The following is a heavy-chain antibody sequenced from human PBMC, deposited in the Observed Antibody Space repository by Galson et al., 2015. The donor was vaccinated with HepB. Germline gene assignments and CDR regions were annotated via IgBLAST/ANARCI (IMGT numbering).Heavy chain of an antibody. D-gene: IGHD4-23*01. Sequence: SLRLSCAASGFTFRSYSMNWVRQAPGKGLEWVSFINSGGSDIHYADSVMGRFTISRDNAKDSLFLQMNNLRDEDTAVYYCAKGLGYGGNSGLDYWGQGTLVTASS. CDR3: AKGLGYGGNSGLDY. J-gene: IGHJ4*02. CDR2: INSGGSDI. CDR1: GFTFRSYS. V-gene: IGHV3-48*02.